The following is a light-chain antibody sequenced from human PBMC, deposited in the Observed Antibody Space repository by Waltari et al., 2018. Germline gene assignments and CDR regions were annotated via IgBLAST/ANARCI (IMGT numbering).Light chain of an antibody. CDR1: NSNIGGNF. CDR3: AVWDDSLGGV. V-gene: IGLV1-44*01. J-gene: IGLJ3*02. Sequence: QSVLTQPPSVSGTPGQRVTISCSGSNSNIGGNFVNWYQQLPGKAPKLLIYNDKQGASGVPDRCSASKSGTSAALAITGLQSEDEADYYCAVWDDSLGGVFGGGTKLTVL. CDR2: NDK.